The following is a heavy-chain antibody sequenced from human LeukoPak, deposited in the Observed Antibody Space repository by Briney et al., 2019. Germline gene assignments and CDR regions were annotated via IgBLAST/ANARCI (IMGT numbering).Heavy chain of an antibody. V-gene: IGHV3-33*01. CDR1: GFTFSSYG. J-gene: IGHJ4*02. D-gene: IGHD3-3*01. Sequence: GGSLRLSCAASGFTFSSYGMHWVRQAPGKGLEWVAVIWYDGSNKYYADSVKGRFTISRDNSKNTLYLQMNSLRAEDTAVYYCARGGVVIAPLNYLGQGTLVTGSS. CDR3: ARGGVVIAPLNY. CDR2: IWYDGSNK.